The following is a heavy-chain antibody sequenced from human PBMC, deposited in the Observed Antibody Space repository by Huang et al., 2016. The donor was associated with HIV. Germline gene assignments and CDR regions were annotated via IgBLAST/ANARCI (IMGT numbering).Heavy chain of an antibody. CDR3: ATKTAGMDI. CDR2: IKQDESEK. D-gene: IGHD1-7*01. Sequence: VESGGRSVQPGGSLKLSCVGSTFTFGAYWMSLVRQPPGKGREWVANIKQDESEKYYVDSVKGRFNISRDNARKVLFLEMDDLRVEDTAIYFCATKTAGMDIWGQGTTVTVSS. V-gene: IGHV3-7*01. J-gene: IGHJ6*02. CDR1: TFTFGAYW.